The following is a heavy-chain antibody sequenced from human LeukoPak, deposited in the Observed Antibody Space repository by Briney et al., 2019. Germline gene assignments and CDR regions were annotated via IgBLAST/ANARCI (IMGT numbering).Heavy chain of an antibody. Sequence: GGSLRLSCAASGITLSDHYMSWIRQAPGKGPEWVSYITTGGRTMYYADSVRGRFTISGDNAKNSLYLQMNSLRAEDTAVYFCARIHRSNWFDPWGQGTLVTVSS. CDR3: ARIHRSNWFDP. J-gene: IGHJ5*02. CDR1: GITLSDHY. D-gene: IGHD5-18*01. V-gene: IGHV3-11*01. CDR2: ITTGGRTM.